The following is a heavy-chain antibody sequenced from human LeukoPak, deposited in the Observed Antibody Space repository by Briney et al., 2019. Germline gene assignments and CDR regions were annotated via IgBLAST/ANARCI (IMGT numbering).Heavy chain of an antibody. CDR3: ARDPYDFWSGYLNYFDY. CDR1: GYTFPSYF. V-gene: IGHV1-18*04. Sequence: VASVKVSCKASGYTFPSYFMHWVRQAPGQGLEWMGWISAYNGNTNYAQKLQGRVTMTTDTSTSTAYMELRSLRSDDTAVYYCARDPYDFWSGYLNYFDYWGQGTLVTVSS. CDR2: ISAYNGNT. D-gene: IGHD3-3*01. J-gene: IGHJ4*02.